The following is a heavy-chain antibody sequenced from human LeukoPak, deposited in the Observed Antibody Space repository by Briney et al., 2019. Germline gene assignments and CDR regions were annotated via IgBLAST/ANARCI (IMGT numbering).Heavy chain of an antibody. J-gene: IGHJ4*01. D-gene: IGHD2-8*01. CDR1: GFSFSDSY. Sequence: GGSLALSCVVSGFSFSDSYMTWIRQTPGKGLESLAYISGSGHDIYSTDSVKGRFTISREKAKASLCLQMNGVRLEDTALYYCSTDPRLLIYWGHGTLVTVSS. V-gene: IGHV3-11*01. CDR3: STDPRLLIY. CDR2: ISGSGHDI.